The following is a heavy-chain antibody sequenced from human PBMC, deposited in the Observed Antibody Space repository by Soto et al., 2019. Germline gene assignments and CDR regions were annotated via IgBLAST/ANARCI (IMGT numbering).Heavy chain of an antibody. J-gene: IGHJ6*02. D-gene: IGHD6-13*01. CDR2: IYHSGST. CDR3: ARDPTRYSSSWYYYYYGMDV. Sequence: SETLSLTCAVSGGSISSGGYSWSWVRQPPGKGLEWIGYIYHSGSTNYNPSLKSRVTISVDTPKNQFSLKLSSVTAADTAVYYCARDPTRYSSSWYYYYYGMDVWGQGTMVTVSS. V-gene: IGHV4-30-2*01. CDR1: GGSISSGGYS.